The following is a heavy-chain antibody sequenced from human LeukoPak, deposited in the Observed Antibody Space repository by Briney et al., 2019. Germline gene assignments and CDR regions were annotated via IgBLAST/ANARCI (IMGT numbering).Heavy chain of an antibody. D-gene: IGHD3-9*01. CDR2: ISASAGTS. J-gene: IGHJ4*02. CDR3: TKDGHYDILTAFD. V-gene: IGHV3-23*01. Sequence: GGSLRLSCAASGFTFTKYTMSWVRQAPGKGLQGVSSISASAGTSYYADSVKGRFSISRDSSNNTLYLQMNNLRAEDTALYYCTKDGHYDILTAFDWGQGTLVTVSS. CDR1: GFTFTKYT.